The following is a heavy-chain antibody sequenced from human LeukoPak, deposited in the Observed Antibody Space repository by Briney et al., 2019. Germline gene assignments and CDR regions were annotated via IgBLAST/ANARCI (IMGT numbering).Heavy chain of an antibody. CDR1: GFTFSSYA. CDR2: ISGSGGST. J-gene: IGHJ4*02. V-gene: IGHV3-23*01. CDR3: AKDSSVGYAGATDY. Sequence: GGSLRLSCAASGFTFSSYAMSWIRQAPGKGLEWVSAISGSGGSTYYADSVKGRFTISRDNSKNTLHLQMNSLRAEDTAVYYCAKDSSVGYAGATDYWGQGTLVTVSS. D-gene: IGHD2-8*02.